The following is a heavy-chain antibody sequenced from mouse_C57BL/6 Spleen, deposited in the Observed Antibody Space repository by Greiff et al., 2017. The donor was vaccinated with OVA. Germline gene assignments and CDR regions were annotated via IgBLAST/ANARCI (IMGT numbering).Heavy chain of an antibody. CDR3: ASSGAQAPFDY. D-gene: IGHD3-2*02. CDR2: INPNNGGT. Sequence: EVQRVESGPELVKPGASVKIPCKASGYTFTDYNMDWVKQSHGKSLEWIGDINPNNGGTIYNQKFKGKATLTVDKSSSTAYMELRRLTSEDTAVYYCASSGAQAPFDYWGQGTTLTVSS. J-gene: IGHJ2*01. CDR1: GYTFTDYN. V-gene: IGHV1-18*01.